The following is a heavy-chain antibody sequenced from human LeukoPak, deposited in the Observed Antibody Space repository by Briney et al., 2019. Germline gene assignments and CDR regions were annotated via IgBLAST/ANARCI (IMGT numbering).Heavy chain of an antibody. D-gene: IGHD3-22*01. V-gene: IGHV4-38-2*02. CDR1: GYSITSGYY. CDR3: ARDPLKYYDSSGYR. J-gene: IGHJ4*02. Sequence: PSETLSLTCAVSGYSITSGYYWGWIRQPPGKGLEWIGSIYHSGSTYYNPSLKTRVTISVDTSKNQFSLKLSSVTAADTAVYYCARDPLKYYDSSGYRWGQGTLVTVSS. CDR2: IYHSGST.